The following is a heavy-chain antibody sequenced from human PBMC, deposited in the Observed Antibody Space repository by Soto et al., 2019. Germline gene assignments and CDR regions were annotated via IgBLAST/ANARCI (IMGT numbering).Heavy chain of an antibody. CDR3: AKDWSARATSYYFDY. CDR1: GFTFSSYG. CDR2: ISYDGSNK. D-gene: IGHD1-26*01. V-gene: IGHV3-30*18. J-gene: IGHJ4*02. Sequence: GGSLRLSCAASGFTFSSYGMHWVRQAPGKGLEWVAVISYDGSNKYYADSVKGRFTISRDNSKNTLYLQMNSLRAEDTAVYYCAKDWSARATSYYFDYWGQGTLVTVSS.